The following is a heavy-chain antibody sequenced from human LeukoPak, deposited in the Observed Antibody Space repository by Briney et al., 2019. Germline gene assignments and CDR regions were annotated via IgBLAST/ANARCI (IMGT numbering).Heavy chain of an antibody. CDR2: INHSGST. Sequence: PSETLSLTCAVYGGSFSGYYWSWIRQPPGKGLEWIGEINHSGSTNYNPSLKSRVTISVDTSKNQFSLKLSSVTAADTAVYYCARHGKYQLLYKYFQHWGQGTLVTVSS. V-gene: IGHV4-34*01. J-gene: IGHJ1*01. CDR1: GGSFSGYY. D-gene: IGHD2-2*02. CDR3: ARHGKYQLLYKYFQH.